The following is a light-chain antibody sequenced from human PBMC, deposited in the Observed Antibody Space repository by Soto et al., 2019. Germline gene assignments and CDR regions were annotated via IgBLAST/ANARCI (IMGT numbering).Light chain of an antibody. CDR1: SGYSTYG. Sequence: QSVLTQSPSASASLGASVKLTCTLSSGYSTYGIAWHQQQPEKGPRFLMKLNSYGSHNKGDGIPDRFSGSSSGAERYLTISSLQLEDEADYYCQTWGTGIWVFGGPTKLTLL. CDR3: QTWGTGIWV. V-gene: IGLV4-69*01. CDR2: LNSYGSH. J-gene: IGLJ3*02.